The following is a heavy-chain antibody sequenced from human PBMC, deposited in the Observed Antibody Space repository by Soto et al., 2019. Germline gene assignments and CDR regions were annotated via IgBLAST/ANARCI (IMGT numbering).Heavy chain of an antibody. CDR1: GFTFSSYT. Sequence: EEQLLESGGGLVQPGGSLRLSCAASGFTFSSYTMNWVRQAPGKGLEWDSGINSGGRTYYADSVKGRFTISRDDSKNTLYRQIISLRAEDTAVYYCAKDLRPDGVWDFDYWGQGTLVTVSS. CDR2: INSGGRT. CDR3: AKDLRPDGVWDFDY. J-gene: IGHJ4*02. V-gene: IGHV3-23*01. D-gene: IGHD4-17*01.